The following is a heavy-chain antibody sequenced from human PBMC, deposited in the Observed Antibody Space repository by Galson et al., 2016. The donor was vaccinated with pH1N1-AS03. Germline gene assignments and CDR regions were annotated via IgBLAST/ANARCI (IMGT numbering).Heavy chain of an antibody. J-gene: IGHJ3*01. CDR1: RGSFSNYY. CDR2: INYVGST. V-gene: IGHV4-34*01. CDR3: ARIRGRRRLNLRPGVMYGFDL. Sequence: SETLSLTCAIYRGSFSNYYWTWIRQPPGKGLEWIGEINYVGSTNYNPSFNSRITISVDTSKMQFSLSLSSVTAADTAVYFCARIRGRRRLNLRPGVMYGFDLWGEGSTVIVSS. D-gene: IGHD3-16*01.